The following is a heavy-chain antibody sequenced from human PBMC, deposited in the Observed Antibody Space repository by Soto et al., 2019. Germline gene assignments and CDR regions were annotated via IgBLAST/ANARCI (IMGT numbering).Heavy chain of an antibody. D-gene: IGHD6-6*01. Sequence: QVQLVESGGGVVQPGRSLRLSCAASGFTFSSYGMHWVRQAPGKGLEWVAVISYDGSNKYYADSVKGRFTISRDNSKNTLYLQMNSLRAEDTAVYYCAKGSSWDLKDALDIWGQGTMVTVSS. V-gene: IGHV3-30*18. CDR2: ISYDGSNK. J-gene: IGHJ3*02. CDR1: GFTFSSYG. CDR3: AKGSSWDLKDALDI.